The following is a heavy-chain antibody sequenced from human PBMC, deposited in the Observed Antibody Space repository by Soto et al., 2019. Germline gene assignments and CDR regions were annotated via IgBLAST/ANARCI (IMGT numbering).Heavy chain of an antibody. CDR3: ARGFEVWVTPLVAFDI. CDR2: IYYSGST. D-gene: IGHD4-4*01. Sequence: TSETLSLTCTVSGGSISSSSYYWSWIRQPPGKGLEWIGYIYYSGSTNYNPSLKSRVTISVDTSKNQFSLKLSSVTAADTAVYYCARGFEVWVTPLVAFDIWGQGTMVTVSS. J-gene: IGHJ3*02. V-gene: IGHV4-61*01. CDR1: GGSISSSSYY.